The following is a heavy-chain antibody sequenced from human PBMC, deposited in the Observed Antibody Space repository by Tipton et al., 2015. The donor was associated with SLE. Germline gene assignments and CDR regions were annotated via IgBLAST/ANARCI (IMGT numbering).Heavy chain of an antibody. D-gene: IGHD1-14*01. Sequence: QSGAEVKKPGSSVKVSCKASGGTFSGYAISWVRQAPGQGLEWMGGIITILGIANYAPKFQGRVTITTDESTSTAYMELSSLRSEDTAVYYCARQGNRNVDDAFDIWGQGTMVTVSS. CDR3: ARQGNRNVDDAFDI. CDR2: IITILGIA. J-gene: IGHJ3*02. V-gene: IGHV1-69*05. CDR1: GGTFSGYA.